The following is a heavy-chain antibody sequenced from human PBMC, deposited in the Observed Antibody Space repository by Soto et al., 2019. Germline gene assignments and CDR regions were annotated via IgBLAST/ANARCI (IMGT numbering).Heavy chain of an antibody. D-gene: IGHD6-19*01. CDR2: IYDSGST. V-gene: IGHV4-31*03. CDR3: ASQATGWYPDY. Sequence: QVELQESCPGLVKPSQTLSLTCTVSGGSISSGGYYWSWVRQHPGKGLEWIGYIYDSGSTYYNPSLKSRVTISIDTSKNQFSPKLTSVTAADTAVYYCASQATGWYPDYWGQGTLVTVSS. CDR1: GGSISSGGYY. J-gene: IGHJ4*02.